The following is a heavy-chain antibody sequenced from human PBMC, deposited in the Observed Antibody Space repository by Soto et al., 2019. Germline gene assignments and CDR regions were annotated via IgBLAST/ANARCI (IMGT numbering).Heavy chain of an antibody. CDR1: GFTFSSYA. D-gene: IGHD6-19*01. Sequence: QVQLVESGGGVVQPGRSLRLSCAASGFTFSSYAMHWVRQAPGKGLEWVAVISYDGSNKYYADSVKGRFAISRDNSKNTLYLQMNSLRAEDTAVYYCARATSGWYKDAFDIWGQGTMVTVSP. V-gene: IGHV3-30*09. J-gene: IGHJ3*02. CDR3: ARATSGWYKDAFDI. CDR2: ISYDGSNK.